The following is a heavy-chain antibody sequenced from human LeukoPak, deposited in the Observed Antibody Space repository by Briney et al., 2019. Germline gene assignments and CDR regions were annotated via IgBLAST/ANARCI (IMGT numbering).Heavy chain of an antibody. Sequence: SETLSLTCTVPGDSISSYYWSWIRQPAGKGLEWIGRIYNSGSTNYNPSLKSRVTMSVDTSKNQFSLRLSSVSAADTAVYYCARTKSGYYFMDVWGKGTTVTVSS. CDR1: GDSISSYY. CDR2: IYNSGST. V-gene: IGHV4-4*07. J-gene: IGHJ6*03. CDR3: ARTKSGYYFMDV. D-gene: IGHD7-27*01.